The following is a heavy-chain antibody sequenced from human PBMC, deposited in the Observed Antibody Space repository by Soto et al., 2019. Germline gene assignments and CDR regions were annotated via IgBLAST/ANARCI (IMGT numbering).Heavy chain of an antibody. V-gene: IGHV3-33*01. CDR2: IWYDGSNK. CDR1: GFTFSSYG. D-gene: IGHD4-17*01. CDR3: ARVLFDYGDRLLAFDY. J-gene: IGHJ4*02. Sequence: PGGSLRLSCAASGFTFSSYGMHWVRQAPGKGLEWVAVIWYDGSNKYYADSVKGRFTISRDNSKNTLYLQMNSLRAEDTAVYYCARVLFDYGDRLLAFDYWGQGTLVTVSS.